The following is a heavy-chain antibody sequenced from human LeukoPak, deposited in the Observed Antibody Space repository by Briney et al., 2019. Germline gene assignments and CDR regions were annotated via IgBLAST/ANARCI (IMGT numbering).Heavy chain of an antibody. Sequence: GGSLRLSCAVSGFIFNKYGMHWVRQAPGKGLEWVAFIRYDGNNKNYADSVKGRFTISRDNSKNTLYLQLNSLRAEDTAVYYCAKVPLFMINDAFDVWGQGTVVTVSS. CDR1: GFIFNKYG. D-gene: IGHD3-16*01. V-gene: IGHV3-30*02. J-gene: IGHJ3*01. CDR3: AKVPLFMINDAFDV. CDR2: IRYDGNNK.